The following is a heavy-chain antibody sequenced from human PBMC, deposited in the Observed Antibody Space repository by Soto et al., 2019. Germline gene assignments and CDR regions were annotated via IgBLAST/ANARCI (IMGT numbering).Heavy chain of an antibody. CDR2: INPNSGGT. CDR3: ARAQGDNYDFWSGYLNYYYGMDV. CDR1: GYTFTGYY. D-gene: IGHD3-3*01. J-gene: IGHJ6*02. Sequence: VASVKVSCKASGYTFTGYYMHWVRQAPGQGLEWMGWINPNSGGTNYAQKFQGWVTMTRDTSISTAYMELSRLRSDDTAVYYCARAQGDNYDFWSGYLNYYYGMDVWGQGTTVTVSS. V-gene: IGHV1-2*04.